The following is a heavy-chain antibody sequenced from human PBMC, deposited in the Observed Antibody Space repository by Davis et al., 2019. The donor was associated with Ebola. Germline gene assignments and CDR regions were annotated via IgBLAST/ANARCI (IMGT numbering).Heavy chain of an antibody. D-gene: IGHD3-3*01. CDR2: ISGSAITT. J-gene: IGHJ6*04. CDR3: ARSGLSFGVVKYHYGMDA. Sequence: GGSLRLSCAASGFTFSSYAMSWVRQAPGKGLEWVSAISGSAITTYYADSVEGRFTISRDNSRNTLYLQMNSLRGEDTAVYYCARSGLSFGVVKYHYGMDAWGKGTTVTVSS. CDR1: GFTFSSYA. V-gene: IGHV3-23*01.